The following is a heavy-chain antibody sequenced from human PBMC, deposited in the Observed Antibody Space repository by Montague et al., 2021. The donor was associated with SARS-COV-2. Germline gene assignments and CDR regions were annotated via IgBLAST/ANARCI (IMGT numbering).Heavy chain of an antibody. D-gene: IGHD3-9*01. Sequence: SLRRSCAASGFTFSSYWMSWVRQAPGKGLEWVANIKQEGSEKNYVDSVKGRFTISRDNAKNSLYLQMNSRRAAYTAVYYCARTPTGYFDWFLPFDYWGQGTLVTVSS. CDR3: ARTPTGYFDWFLPFDY. J-gene: IGHJ4*02. CDR2: IKQEGSEK. CDR1: GFTFSSYW. V-gene: IGHV3-7*01.